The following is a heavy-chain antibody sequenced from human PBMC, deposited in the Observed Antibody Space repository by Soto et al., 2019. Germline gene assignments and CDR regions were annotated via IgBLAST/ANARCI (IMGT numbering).Heavy chain of an antibody. D-gene: IGHD5-18*01. Sequence: PGGSLRLSCAASGFTFSSYAMHWVRQAPGKGLEWVAVISYDGSNKYYADSVKGRFTISRDNSKNTLYLQMNSLRAEDTAVYYCATGIQLGYYYYWMDVWGQGTMVTVSS. CDR1: GFTFSSYA. CDR2: ISYDGSNK. CDR3: ATGIQLGYYYYWMDV. V-gene: IGHV3-30-3*01. J-gene: IGHJ6*02.